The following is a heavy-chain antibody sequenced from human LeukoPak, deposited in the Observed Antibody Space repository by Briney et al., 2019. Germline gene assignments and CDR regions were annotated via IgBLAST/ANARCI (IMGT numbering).Heavy chain of an antibody. CDR2: IYTSGST. J-gene: IGHJ4*02. Sequence: PSETLSLTCTVSGGSISSYYWSWIRQPAGKGLEWIGRIYTSGSTNYNPSLKSRVTMSVDTSKNQFSLKLSSVTAANTAVYYRAREGIGSGWKSFDYWGQGTLVTVSS. V-gene: IGHV4-4*07. D-gene: IGHD6-19*01. CDR3: AREGIGSGWKSFDY. CDR1: GGSISSYY.